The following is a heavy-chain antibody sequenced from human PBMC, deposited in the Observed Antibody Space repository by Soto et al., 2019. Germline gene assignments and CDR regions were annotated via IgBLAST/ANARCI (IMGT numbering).Heavy chain of an antibody. J-gene: IGHJ6*02. V-gene: IGHV1-69*06. Sequence: QVQLVQSGAEVKKPGSSVKVSCKASGGTFSSYAISWVRQAPGQGLEWMGGIIPIFGTANYAQKFQGRLRITADKSTSTAYRELSSLRTEDTAVYYCAAAEYRYYYYGIDVWGQGTTVTVSS. CDR1: GGTFSSYA. CDR2: IIPIFGTA. D-gene: IGHD6-13*01. CDR3: AAAEYRYYYYGIDV.